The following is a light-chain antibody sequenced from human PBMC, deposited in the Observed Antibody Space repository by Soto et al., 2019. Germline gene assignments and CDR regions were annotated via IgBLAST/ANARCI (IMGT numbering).Light chain of an antibody. CDR2: EVT. CDR1: SRDVGGYNY. CDR3: SSYAGSNNLV. V-gene: IGLV2-8*01. Sequence: QSALTQPPSASGSPGQSVTISCTGTSRDVGGYNYVSWYQQHPGKAPKLIISEVTKRPSGVPDRFSGSKSGNTASLPVSGLQADDEADYYCSSYAGSNNLVFGGGTKLTVL. J-gene: IGLJ3*02.